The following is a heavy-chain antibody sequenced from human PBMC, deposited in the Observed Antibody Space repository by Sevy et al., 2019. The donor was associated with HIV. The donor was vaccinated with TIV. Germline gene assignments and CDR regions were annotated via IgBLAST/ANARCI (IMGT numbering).Heavy chain of an antibody. V-gene: IGHV3-7*01. CDR3: ARGPNYGDRTDYFEY. D-gene: IGHD4-17*01. CDR1: GFPFSSYW. J-gene: IGHJ4*02. Sequence: GGSLRLSCAVSGFPFSSYWMSWVRQAPGKGLEWVANIKQDESEIYNVDSVKGRFTISRDNAKNSVSLQMNSLGAEDTAVYYCARGPNYGDRTDYFEYWGQGILVTVSS. CDR2: IKQDESEI.